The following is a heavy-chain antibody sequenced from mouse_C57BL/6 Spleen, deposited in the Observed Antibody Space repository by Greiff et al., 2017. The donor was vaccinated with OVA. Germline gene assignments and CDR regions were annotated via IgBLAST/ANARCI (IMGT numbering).Heavy chain of an antibody. CDR1: GFSLSTFGMG. Sequence: QVTLKESGPGILQPSQTLSLTCSYSGFSLSTFGMGVGWIRQPSGKGLEWLAHIWWDDDTSYNPALKSRLPISQDPSKNQVILKIANVDTADTATYYCARIEDYYGRDFDYWGQGTTLTVSS. D-gene: IGHD1-1*01. CDR3: ARIEDYYGRDFDY. J-gene: IGHJ2*01. CDR2: IWWDDDT. V-gene: IGHV8-8*01.